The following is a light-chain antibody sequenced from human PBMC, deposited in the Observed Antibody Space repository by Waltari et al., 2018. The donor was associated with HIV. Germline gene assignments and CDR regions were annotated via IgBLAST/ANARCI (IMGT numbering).Light chain of an antibody. Sequence: IVTTQSPLSLPVTPGDPASISCKSSQSLLHINGYNYLDWYLQKPGQSPQLLIYLGSNRASGVPDRFSGSGSGTDYTLKISSVESEDVGIYYCMQALQTPRTFGQGTKLEIK. J-gene: IGKJ2*01. CDR2: LGS. V-gene: IGKV2-28*01. CDR3: MQALQTPRT. CDR1: QSLLHINGYNY.